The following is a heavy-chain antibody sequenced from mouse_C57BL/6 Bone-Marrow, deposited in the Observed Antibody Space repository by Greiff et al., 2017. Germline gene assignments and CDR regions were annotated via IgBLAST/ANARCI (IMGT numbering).Heavy chain of an antibody. V-gene: IGHV1-81*01. Sequence: QVQLQQSGPELVKPGASVKMSCKASGYTFPDYVISWVKQRTGQGLEWIGEIYPGSGSTYNNEKFKGRATLTADKSSNTAYMQFSSLTSEDSAVYFCARLGYGHYAWFAYWGQGTLVTVSA. CDR3: ARLGYGHYAWFAY. CDR1: GYTFPDYV. J-gene: IGHJ3*01. CDR2: IYPGSGST. D-gene: IGHD2-1*01.